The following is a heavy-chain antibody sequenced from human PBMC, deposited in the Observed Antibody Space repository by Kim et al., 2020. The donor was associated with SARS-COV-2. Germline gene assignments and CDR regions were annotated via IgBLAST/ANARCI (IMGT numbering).Heavy chain of an antibody. V-gene: IGHV4-39*07. CDR2: IYYSGST. Sequence: SETLSLTCTVSGGSISSSSYYWGWIRQPPGKGLEWIGSIYYSGSTYYNPSLKSRVTISVDTSKNQFSLKLSSVTAADTAVYYCARDWQLVRNWFDPWGQGTLVTVSS. D-gene: IGHD6-6*01. CDR3: ARDWQLVRNWFDP. CDR1: GGSISSSSYY. J-gene: IGHJ5*02.